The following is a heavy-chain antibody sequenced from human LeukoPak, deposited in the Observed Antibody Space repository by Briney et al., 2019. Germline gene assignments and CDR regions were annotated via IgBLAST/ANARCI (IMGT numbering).Heavy chain of an antibody. J-gene: IGHJ6*03. CDR2: IHDSGST. CDR1: GGSISSYY. Sequence: PSETLSLTCTVSGGSISSYYWSWIRQPPGKGLEWIGYIHDSGSTNYNPSLKSRVTISVDTSKNQFSLKLNSMTAADTAVYYCARYAQMVYATKYYNYYMDVWGKGTTVTVSS. CDR3: ARYAQMVYATKYYNYYMDV. D-gene: IGHD2-8*01. V-gene: IGHV4-59*08.